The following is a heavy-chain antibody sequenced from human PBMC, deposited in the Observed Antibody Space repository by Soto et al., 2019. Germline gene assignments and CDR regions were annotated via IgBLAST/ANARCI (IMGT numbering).Heavy chain of an antibody. D-gene: IGHD3-10*01. CDR2: SNPILSMS. Sequence: QVQLVQSGAEVKRPGSSVKVSCKASGDTFTFYSINWVRQAPGLGLEWMGRSNPILSMSNYAQRFQGRVTMTADKSTSKAYMELSSLRSEDTAIYYCASSYGSGYRAFDYWGQGALVTVSS. CDR3: ASSYGSGYRAFDY. CDR1: GDTFTFYS. J-gene: IGHJ4*02. V-gene: IGHV1-69*02.